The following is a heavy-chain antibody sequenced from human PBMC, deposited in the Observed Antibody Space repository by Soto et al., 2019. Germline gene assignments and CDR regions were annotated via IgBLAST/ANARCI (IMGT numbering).Heavy chain of an antibody. V-gene: IGHV3-33*01. Sequence: GGSLRLSCAASGFTFSSYGMHWVRQAPGKGLEWVAVIWYDGSNKYYADSVEGRFTISRDNSKNTLYLQMNSLRAEDTAVYYCARVGGGYCSGGSCSNGGMDVWGQGTTVTVSS. J-gene: IGHJ6*02. D-gene: IGHD2-15*01. CDR1: GFTFSSYG. CDR2: IWYDGSNK. CDR3: ARVGGGYCSGGSCSNGGMDV.